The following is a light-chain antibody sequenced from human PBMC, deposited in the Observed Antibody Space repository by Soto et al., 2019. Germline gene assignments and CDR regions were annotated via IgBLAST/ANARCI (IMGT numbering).Light chain of an antibody. J-gene: IGKJ1*01. CDR3: QHYANPLRT. Sequence: GAVALYKKERATRSCRASQSVSSSYLAWYQQKPGQAPSLLIYGASSRATGIPDRFSGSGSGTDFTLAISLLKPEDFVVYYCQHYANPLRTFAEGSNVDI. CDR1: QSVSSSY. CDR2: GAS. V-gene: IGKV3-20*01.